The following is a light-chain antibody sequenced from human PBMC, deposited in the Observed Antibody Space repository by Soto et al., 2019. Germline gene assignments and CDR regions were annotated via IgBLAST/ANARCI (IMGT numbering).Light chain of an antibody. Sequence: EIVLTQSPVTLSLSAGERAALSCRASQSVSSLLAWYQQKPGQAPRLLIYDASNRATGIPARFSGNGSGTDFTLTISRLEPEDFAVYYCQQRSNWPLTFGGGTKVEIK. CDR3: QQRSNWPLT. CDR1: QSVSSL. CDR2: DAS. V-gene: IGKV3-11*01. J-gene: IGKJ4*01.